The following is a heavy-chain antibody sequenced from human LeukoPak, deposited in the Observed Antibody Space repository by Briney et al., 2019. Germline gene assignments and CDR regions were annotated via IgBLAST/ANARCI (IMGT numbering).Heavy chain of an antibody. D-gene: IGHD3-16*01. Sequence: ASVKVSCKASGYTFTSYALHWVRQAPGQRLEWMGWINAGNGITKYSQKFQGRVNMTTDTSTNTAYMELRSLRSDDTAVYYCAREGLGELTLDYWGQGTLVTVSS. CDR2: INAGNGIT. CDR3: AREGLGELTLDY. J-gene: IGHJ4*02. V-gene: IGHV1-3*01. CDR1: GYTFTSYA.